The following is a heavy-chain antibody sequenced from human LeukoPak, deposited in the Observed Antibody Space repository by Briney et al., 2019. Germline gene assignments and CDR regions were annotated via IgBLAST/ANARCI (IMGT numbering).Heavy chain of an antibody. CDR3: AIGGRWTTVTTTFDY. CDR2: ISYDGTNK. Sequence: TGRSPRLSCAASGFTFSSYGMHWVRQAPGKGLEWVALISYDGTNKYYGDSVKGRFTISRDNSKNTLYLQMNSLRDEDTAVYYCAIGGRWTTVTTTFDYWGQGTWSPSPQ. J-gene: IGHJ4*02. D-gene: IGHD4-17*01. CDR1: GFTFSSYG. V-gene: IGHV3-33*08.